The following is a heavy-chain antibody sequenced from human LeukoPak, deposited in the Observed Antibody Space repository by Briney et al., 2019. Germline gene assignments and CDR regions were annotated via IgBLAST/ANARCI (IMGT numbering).Heavy chain of an antibody. V-gene: IGHV1-8*01. Sequence: GASVKVSCKASGYTFTSYDINWVRQATGQGLEWMGWMNPNSGNTGYAQKFQGRVTMTRNTSISTAYMELSSLRSEDTAVYYCATGLVLLWFGETTYSFYIWGQGTMVTVSS. J-gene: IGHJ3*02. CDR3: ATGLVLLWFGETTYSFYI. D-gene: IGHD3-10*01. CDR2: MNPNSGNT. CDR1: GYTFTSYD.